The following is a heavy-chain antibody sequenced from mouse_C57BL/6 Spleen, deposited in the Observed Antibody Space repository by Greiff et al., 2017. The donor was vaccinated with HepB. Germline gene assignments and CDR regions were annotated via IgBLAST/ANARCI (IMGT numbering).Heavy chain of an antibody. V-gene: IGHV1-53*01. J-gene: IGHJ2*01. CDR1: GYTFTSYW. CDR2: VNPSNGGT. CDR3: ARWDYYDYDLGY. Sequence: VQLQQPGTELVKPGASVKLSCKASGYTFTSYWMHWVKQRPGQGLEWIGNVNPSNGGTNYNEKFKSKATLTVDKSSSTAYMQLSSLTSEDAAVYYCARWDYYDYDLGYWGQGTTLTVSS. D-gene: IGHD2-4*01.